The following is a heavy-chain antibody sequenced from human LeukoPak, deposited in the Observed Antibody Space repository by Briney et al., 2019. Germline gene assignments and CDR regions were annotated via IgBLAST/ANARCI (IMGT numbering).Heavy chain of an antibody. D-gene: IGHD3-22*01. Sequence: GGSLRLSCAASGFTFSTYSMNWVRQAPGKGLEWVSSITSPVGRMYYADSLKGRITISRDNAKNSLYLQMNSLRAEDTAVYYCARNYNYYDSSGAGYWGQGTLVTVSS. CDR3: ARNYNYYDSSGAGY. V-gene: IGHV3-21*01. CDR1: GFTFSTYS. J-gene: IGHJ4*02. CDR2: ITSPVGRM.